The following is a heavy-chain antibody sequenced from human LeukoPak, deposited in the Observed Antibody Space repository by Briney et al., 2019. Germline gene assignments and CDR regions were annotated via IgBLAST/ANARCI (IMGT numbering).Heavy chain of an antibody. V-gene: IGHV1-18*01. J-gene: IGHJ4*02. CDR1: GGTFSSYA. Sequence: ASVKVSCKASGGTFSSYAISWVRQAPGQGLEWMGWISAYNGNTNYAQKLQGRVTMTTDTSTSTAYMELRSLRSDDTAVYYCASGTHYGYSSGWLYYWGQGTLVTVSS. CDR3: ASGTHYGYSSGWLYY. CDR2: ISAYNGNT. D-gene: IGHD6-19*01.